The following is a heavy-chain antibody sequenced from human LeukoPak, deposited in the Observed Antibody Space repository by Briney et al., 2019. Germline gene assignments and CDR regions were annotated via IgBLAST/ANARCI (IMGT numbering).Heavy chain of an antibody. CDR1: GFTFTDYF. CDR3: TRQLINGRGFDR. D-gene: IGHD3-10*01. Sequence: GGSLRLSCAASGFTFTDYFMDWVRQAPGEGLEWVGRSRNKAKGYTTEYAASVKGRFTISRDESKNSLFLQMNNLKTEDTAVYFCTRQLINGRGFDRWGQGTLVTVSS. CDR2: SRNKAKGYTT. V-gene: IGHV3-72*01. J-gene: IGHJ4*02.